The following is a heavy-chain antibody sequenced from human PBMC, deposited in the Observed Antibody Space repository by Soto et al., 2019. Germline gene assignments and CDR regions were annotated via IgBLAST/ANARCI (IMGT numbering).Heavy chain of an antibody. V-gene: IGHV3-15*07. CDR3: TTEGGRSWPPL. CDR1: SATYSKAW. J-gene: IGHJ4*02. D-gene: IGHD6-13*01. CDR2: IKSRTEGGTI. Sequence: EVQLVESGGGLVKPGGSLRLSCAVSSATYSKAWVNWVRQAPGKGLEWVGRIKSRTEGGTIDYAAPMKGRFTISRDDSKNMGYLQMDSLITDDTAMYYCTTEGGRSWPPLWGQGTLVTVSS.